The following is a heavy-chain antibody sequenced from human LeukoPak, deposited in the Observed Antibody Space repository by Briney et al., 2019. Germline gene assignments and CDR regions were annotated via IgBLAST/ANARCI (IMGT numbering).Heavy chain of an antibody. CDR1: GYTFTDYY. J-gene: IGHJ4*02. CDR2: INPNSGGT. Sequence: GASVKVSCKASGYTFTDYYVHWVRQAPGQGLEWMGWINPNSGGTNYAQKFQGTVTMTRDTSISTAYMELNSLRSEDTAVYYCATLYRWGQGTLVTVSS. D-gene: IGHD3-16*02. CDR3: ATLYR. V-gene: IGHV1-2*02.